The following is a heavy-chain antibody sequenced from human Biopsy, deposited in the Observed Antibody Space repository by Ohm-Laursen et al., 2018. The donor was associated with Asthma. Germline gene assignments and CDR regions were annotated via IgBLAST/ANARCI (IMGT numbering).Heavy chain of an antibody. Sequence: SLRLSCTASGFTFDDFAMHWVRQAPGKGLEWVSGVSWNSGSIDYADSVKGRFTISRDNAKNSLYLQMNSLRGADTALYYCVKDIRLQLWGFDSWGQGTLVTVSS. CDR1: GFTFDDFA. J-gene: IGHJ4*02. CDR3: VKDIRLQLWGFDS. V-gene: IGHV3-9*01. D-gene: IGHD6-13*01. CDR2: VSWNSGSI.